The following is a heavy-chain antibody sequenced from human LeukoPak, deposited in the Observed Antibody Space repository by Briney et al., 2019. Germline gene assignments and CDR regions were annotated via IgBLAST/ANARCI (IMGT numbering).Heavy chain of an antibody. D-gene: IGHD6-19*01. CDR3: AKELRIPALADTGDY. V-gene: IGHV4-39*01. J-gene: IGHJ4*02. CDR1: GGSISNSNYY. CDR2: IYYNGAT. Sequence: SETLSLTCTVSGGSISNSNYYWGWVRQPPGKGLVWIGTIYYNGATQYNPSLKSRVAISVDTSKNQFSLRLTSVTATDAAMYYCAKELRIPALADTGDYWGQGTPVTISS.